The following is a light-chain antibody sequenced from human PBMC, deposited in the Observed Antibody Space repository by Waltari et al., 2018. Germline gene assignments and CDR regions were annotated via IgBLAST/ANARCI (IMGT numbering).Light chain of an antibody. CDR2: GAS. Sequence: EIVLTQSPGTLSLSPGERANLSCRASHSVRSNYLAWYQQKPGQAPSLLIYGASSRATDIPDRFSGTGSGTDFTLTISGLEPEDFAVYYCQQFDISPHTFGQGTKVEIK. V-gene: IGKV3-20*01. J-gene: IGKJ1*01. CDR3: QQFDISPHT. CDR1: HSVRSNY.